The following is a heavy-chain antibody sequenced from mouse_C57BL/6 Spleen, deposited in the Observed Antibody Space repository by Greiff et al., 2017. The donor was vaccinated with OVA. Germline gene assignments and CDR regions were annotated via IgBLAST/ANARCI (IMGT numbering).Heavy chain of an antibody. CDR3: AKGDYYGSSYFDY. D-gene: IGHD1-1*01. Sequence: LVESDAELVKPGASVKISCKVSGYTFTDHTIHWMKQRPEQGLEWIGYIYPRDGSTKYNEKFKGKATLTADKSSSTAYMQLNSLTSEDSAVYFCAKGDYYGSSYFDYWGQGTTLTVSS. J-gene: IGHJ2*01. CDR2: IYPRDGST. V-gene: IGHV1-78*01. CDR1: GYTFTDHT.